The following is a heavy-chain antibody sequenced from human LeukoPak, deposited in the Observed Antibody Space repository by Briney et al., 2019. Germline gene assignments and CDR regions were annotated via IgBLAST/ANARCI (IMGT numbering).Heavy chain of an antibody. CDR2: ISAYNGNT. CDR1: GYTFTRYG. Sequence: GASVKVSCTASGYTFTRYGISWVRQAPGQGLEWMGWISAYNGNTKYAQKLQGRVTMTTDTSTSTAYMELRSLRSEDTAVYYCARGYPFYDILTGYYVGAFDIWGQGTMVTVSS. J-gene: IGHJ3*02. CDR3: ARGYPFYDILTGYYVGAFDI. V-gene: IGHV1-18*01. D-gene: IGHD3-9*01.